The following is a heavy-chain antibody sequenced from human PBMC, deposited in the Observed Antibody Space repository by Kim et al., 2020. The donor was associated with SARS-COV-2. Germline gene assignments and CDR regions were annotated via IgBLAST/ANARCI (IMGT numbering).Heavy chain of an antibody. V-gene: IGHV1-18*01. J-gene: IGHJ6*02. CDR1: GYTFTSYG. Sequence: ASVKVSCKASGYTFTSYGISWVRQAPGQGLEWMGWISAYNGNTNYAQKLQGRVTMTTDTSTSTAYMELRSLRSDDTAVYYCARDYKLWYSSSWYSNYYGMDVWGQGTTVTVSS. CDR2: ISAYNGNT. CDR3: ARDYKLWYSSSWYSNYYGMDV. D-gene: IGHD6-13*01.